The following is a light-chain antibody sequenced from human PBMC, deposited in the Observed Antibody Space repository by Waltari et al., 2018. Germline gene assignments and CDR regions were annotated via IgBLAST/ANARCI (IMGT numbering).Light chain of an antibody. CDR2: DKN. CDR3: QSYDSSLSAWV. Sequence: QSVLTQPPSVSGAPGQRVTISCTGRSSNVGAGYDVHWYQQLPGAAPKFLIPDKNDRPSGVPDRFSASKSGTTASLAITGLQAEDEADYYCQSYDSSLSAWVFGGGTKLTVL. V-gene: IGLV1-40*01. CDR1: SSNVGAGYD. J-gene: IGLJ3*02.